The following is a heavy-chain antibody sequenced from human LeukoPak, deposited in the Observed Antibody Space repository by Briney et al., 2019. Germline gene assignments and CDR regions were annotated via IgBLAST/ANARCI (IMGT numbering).Heavy chain of an antibody. J-gene: IGHJ4*02. CDR2: TYYRSKWYN. D-gene: IGHD5-24*01. CDR1: GDSVSSNSAA. V-gene: IGHV6-1*01. CDR3: ARGRGDGYNSYFDY. Sequence: SQSLSLTCATSGDSVSSNSAAWNWIRQSPSRGLEWLGRTYYRSKWYNDYAVSVKSRITINPDTSKNQFSLKLSSVTAADTAVYYCARGRGDGYNSYFDYWGQGTLVTVSS.